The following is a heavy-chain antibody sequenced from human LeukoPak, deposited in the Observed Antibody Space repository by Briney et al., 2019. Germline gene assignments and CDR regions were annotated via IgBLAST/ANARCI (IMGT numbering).Heavy chain of an antibody. J-gene: IGHJ6*02. V-gene: IGHV3-30-3*01. CDR3: ARDTMVRGASPPDYYYGMDV. Sequence: GGSLRLSCAASGFTFSSSAMSWVRQAPGKGLEWVAVISYDGSNKYYADSVKGRFTISRDNSKNTLYLQMNSLRAEDTAVYYCARDTMVRGASPPDYYYGMDVWGQGTTVTVSS. D-gene: IGHD3-10*01. CDR1: GFTFSSSA. CDR2: ISYDGSNK.